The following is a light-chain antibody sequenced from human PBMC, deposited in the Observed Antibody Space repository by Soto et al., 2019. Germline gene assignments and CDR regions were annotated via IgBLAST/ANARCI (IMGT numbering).Light chain of an antibody. V-gene: IGLV1-44*01. CDR3: AAWDYSLNAVV. J-gene: IGLJ2*01. CDR2: SNN. Sequence: QSVLTQPPSASGTPGQRVTISCSGSSSNIGSNTVNCYQQLPGTAPKLLIYSNNQRPSGIPDRFSGSKPGTSTSLAISGLQSEDEADYYCAAWDYSLNAVVFGGGTKLTVL. CDR1: SSNIGSNT.